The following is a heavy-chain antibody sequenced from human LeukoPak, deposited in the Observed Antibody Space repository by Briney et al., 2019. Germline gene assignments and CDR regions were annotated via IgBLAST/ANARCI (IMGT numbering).Heavy chain of an antibody. J-gene: IGHJ3*02. CDR3: AGEDYFDSSGYASWRFDI. V-gene: IGHV4-59*01. D-gene: IGHD3-22*01. CDR1: GGSISDYY. CDR2: TYYSGNT. Sequence: SETLSLTCAVSGGSISDYYWTWIRQPPGRVLEWIGHTYYSGNTIYNPSLKSRVTISVDTSKNQFSLKLTSVTTADTAVYYCAGEDYFDSSGYASWRFDIWGQGTMVTVSS.